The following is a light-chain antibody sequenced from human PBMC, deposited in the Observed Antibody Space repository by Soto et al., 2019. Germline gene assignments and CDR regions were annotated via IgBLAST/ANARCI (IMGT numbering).Light chain of an antibody. Sequence: DIQMTQSPSTLSASVGDRVTITCRASQSISSCLAWYQQKPGKAPKLLIYKASSLESGVPSRFSGSDSGTEGTLTISSLQPDNFATYYCQQYNNYPWTFGQGNKVDIK. J-gene: IGKJ1*01. V-gene: IGKV1-5*03. CDR3: QQYNNYPWT. CDR2: KAS. CDR1: QSISSC.